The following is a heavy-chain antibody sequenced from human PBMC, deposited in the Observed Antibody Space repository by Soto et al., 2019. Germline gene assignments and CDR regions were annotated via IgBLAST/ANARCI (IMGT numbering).Heavy chain of an antibody. CDR2: ISAYNGNT. V-gene: IGHV1-18*01. J-gene: IGHJ4*02. CDR3: AKDPPPSDY. Sequence: QVQLVQSGAEVKKPGASVKVSCKASGYTFTNYGISWVRQAPGQGLEWMGWISAYNGNTKYAKKLQDRVTMTTDTYTSTTYIELRSLRSDETAVYYCAKDPPPSDYWGQGTLVTVSS. CDR1: GYTFTNYG.